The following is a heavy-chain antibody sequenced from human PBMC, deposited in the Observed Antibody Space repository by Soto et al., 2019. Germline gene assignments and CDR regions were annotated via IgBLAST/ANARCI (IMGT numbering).Heavy chain of an antibody. D-gene: IGHD3-3*01. Sequence: SETLSLTCTVSGGSISSGDYYWSWIRQPPGKGLEWIGYIYYSGSTYYNPSLKSRVTISVDTSKNQFSLKLSSVTAADTAVYYCARSLYYDFWSGSNWFDPWGQGTLVTVSS. CDR2: IYYSGST. CDR3: ARSLYYDFWSGSNWFDP. V-gene: IGHV4-30-4*01. J-gene: IGHJ5*02. CDR1: GGSISSGDYY.